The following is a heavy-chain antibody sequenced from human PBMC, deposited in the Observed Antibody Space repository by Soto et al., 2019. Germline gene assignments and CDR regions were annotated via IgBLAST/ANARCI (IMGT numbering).Heavy chain of an antibody. CDR3: ARDVLRSGVRGVITYQYGMDV. Sequence: SCAASGFTFNIYALHWVRQAPGKGLEWVTFIWYDGSNKNYADSVKGRFTISRDNSKNTLYLQTNSLRAEDTAVYYCARDVLRSGVRGVITYQYGMDVWGQGTTVTVSS. CDR2: IWYDGSNK. CDR1: GFTFNIYA. V-gene: IGHV3-33*08. J-gene: IGHJ6*02. D-gene: IGHD3-10*01.